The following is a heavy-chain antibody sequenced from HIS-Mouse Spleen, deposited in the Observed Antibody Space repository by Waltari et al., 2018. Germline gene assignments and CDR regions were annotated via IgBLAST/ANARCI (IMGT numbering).Heavy chain of an antibody. Sequence: EVQLVEAGGGLVQPGGPLRLYCAASGFTVSSNYLSWVRQAPGKGLEWVSVIYSGGRTYYADSVKGRFTISRDNSKNTLYLQLNSLRAEDTAVYYCARSNWYFDYWGQGTLVTVSS. CDR2: IYSGGRT. CDR3: ARSNWYFDY. J-gene: IGHJ4*02. V-gene: IGHV3-66*01. D-gene: IGHD7-27*01. CDR1: GFTVSSNY.